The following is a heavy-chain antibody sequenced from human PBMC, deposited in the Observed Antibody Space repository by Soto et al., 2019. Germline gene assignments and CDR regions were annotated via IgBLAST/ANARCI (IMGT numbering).Heavy chain of an antibody. CDR3: VRVVAIPGYPDN. J-gene: IGHJ4*02. D-gene: IGHD5-12*01. CDR1: GGTFSSYA. CDR2: IVPIVDTP. Sequence: QVQLVQSGAEVRQPASSVKVSCKTSGGTFSSYAISWVRQAPGQGLEWMGGIVPIVDTPTYAQKFQGRVTITADESTSTVDMELSSLRSDDTAVYYCVRVVAIPGYPDNWGQGTLVTVSS. V-gene: IGHV1-69*12.